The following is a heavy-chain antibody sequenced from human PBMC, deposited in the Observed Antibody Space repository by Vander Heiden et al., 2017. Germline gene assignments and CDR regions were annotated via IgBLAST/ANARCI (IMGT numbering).Heavy chain of an antibody. V-gene: IGHV3-33*01. CDR1: GFSVSSYG. Sequence: QVQLVESGGGVVQPGRSLRPPCAASGFSVSSYGMDWVRQAPGKGLGWVAVIWYDGSKKYYGESVKGRFTISRDNPKNTLYLQMDSLRAEDTAVYYCARGDYYDSSGYYETHAFDIWGQGTMVTVSS. CDR2: IWYDGSKK. D-gene: IGHD3-22*01. J-gene: IGHJ3*02. CDR3: ARGDYYDSSGYYETHAFDI.